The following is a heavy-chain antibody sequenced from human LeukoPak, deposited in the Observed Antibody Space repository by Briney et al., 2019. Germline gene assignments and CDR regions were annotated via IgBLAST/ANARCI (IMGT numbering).Heavy chain of an antibody. CDR2: INHSGST. CDR1: GGSFSGYY. Sequence: SETLSLTCAVYGGSFSGYYWSWIRQPPGKGLEWIGEINHSGSTNYNPSLKSRVTISVDTSKNQFSLKLSSVTAADTAVYYCAVGGYSQDCYYYYMDVWGKGTTVTISS. J-gene: IGHJ6*03. D-gene: IGHD4-23*01. CDR3: AVGGYSQDCYYYYMDV. V-gene: IGHV4-34*01.